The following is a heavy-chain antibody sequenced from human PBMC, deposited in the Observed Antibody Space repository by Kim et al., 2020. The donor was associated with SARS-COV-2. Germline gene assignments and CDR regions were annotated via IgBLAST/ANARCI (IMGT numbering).Heavy chain of an antibody. J-gene: IGHJ6*03. CDR3: ARASYCSSTSCYYYYYYMDV. CDR1: GGSFSGYY. V-gene: IGHV4-34*01. CDR2: INHSGST. Sequence: SETLSLTCAVYGGSFSGYYWSWIRQPPGKGLEWIGEINHSGSTNYNPSLKSRVTISVDTSKNQFSLKLSSVTAADTAVYYCARASYCSSTSCYYYYYYMDVWGKGTTVTVSS. D-gene: IGHD2-2*01.